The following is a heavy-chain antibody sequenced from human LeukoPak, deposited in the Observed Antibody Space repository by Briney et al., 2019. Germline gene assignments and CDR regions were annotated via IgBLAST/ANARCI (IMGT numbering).Heavy chain of an antibody. CDR1: GFTFSTSA. CDR2: INTNGGST. CDR3: ARAQSRIAYWYYYYYMDV. Sequence: AGSLRLSCAASGFTFSTSAMDWVRQAPGKGLEYVSGINTNGGSTYYANSVKGRFTISRDNSKRTLYLQMGRLRGEELAVYYCARAQSRIAYWYYYYYMDVWGKGTTVTVSS. V-gene: IGHV3-64*01. J-gene: IGHJ6*03. D-gene: IGHD2-21*01.